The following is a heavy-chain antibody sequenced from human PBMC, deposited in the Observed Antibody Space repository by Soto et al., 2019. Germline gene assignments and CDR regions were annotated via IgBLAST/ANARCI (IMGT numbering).Heavy chain of an antibody. CDR2: IYYSGST. Sequence: SETLSLTCTVSGGSISSYYWSWIRQPPGKGLEWIGYIYYSGSTNYNPSLKSRVTISVDTSKNQFSLKLSSVTVTDTAVYYCARGRDRPITIFGAVITNNWFDPWGQGTLVTVSS. J-gene: IGHJ5*02. V-gene: IGHV4-59*01. D-gene: IGHD3-3*01. CDR1: GGSISSYY. CDR3: ARGRDRPITIFGAVITNNWFDP.